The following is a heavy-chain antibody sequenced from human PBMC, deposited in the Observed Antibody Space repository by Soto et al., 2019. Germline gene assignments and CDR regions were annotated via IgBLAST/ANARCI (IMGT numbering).Heavy chain of an antibody. CDR3: ARDSEGELLHPYYFDY. CDR2: IIPIFGTA. J-gene: IGHJ4*02. V-gene: IGHV1-69*12. CDR1: GGTFSSYA. Sequence: QVQLVQSGAEVKKPGSSVKVSCKASGGTFSSYAISWVRQAPGQGLEWMGGIIPIFGTANYAQKFQGRVTITADESTSTAYTELSSLRSEDAAVYYCARDSEGELLHPYYFDYWGQGTLVTVSS. D-gene: IGHD1-26*01.